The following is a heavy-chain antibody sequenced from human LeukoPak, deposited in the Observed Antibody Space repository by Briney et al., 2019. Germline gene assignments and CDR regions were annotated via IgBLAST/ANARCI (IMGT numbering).Heavy chain of an antibody. V-gene: IGHV3-11*01. J-gene: IGHJ4*02. D-gene: IGHD4-17*01. CDR1: GFTFTDFY. CDR2: ISISGTTI. Sequence: PGGSLRLSCAASGFTFTDFYMSWIRQAPGKGLEWVSYISISGTTIYYADSVKGRFTFSRDNAKNSLYLQMNGLRAEDTAVYYCARTGRLQYGDYVAFDYWGQGTLVTVSS. CDR3: ARTGRLQYGDYVAFDY.